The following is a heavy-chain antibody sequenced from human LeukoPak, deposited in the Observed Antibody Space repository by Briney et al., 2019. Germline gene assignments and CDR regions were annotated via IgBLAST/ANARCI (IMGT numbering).Heavy chain of an antibody. CDR2: ISYDGSNK. D-gene: IGHD6-13*01. Sequence: GGSLRLSCAASGFTFSSYGMHWVRQAPGKGLEWVAVISYDGSNKYYADSVKGRFTISRDNSKNTLYLQMNSLRAEDTAVYYCAKDYLAGTFDYWGQGTLVTVSS. J-gene: IGHJ4*02. CDR1: GFTFSSYG. CDR3: AKDYLAGTFDY. V-gene: IGHV3-30*18.